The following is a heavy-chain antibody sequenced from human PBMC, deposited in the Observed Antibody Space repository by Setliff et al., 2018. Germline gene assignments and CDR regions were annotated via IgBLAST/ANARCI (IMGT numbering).Heavy chain of an antibody. Sequence: ASVKVSCKASGYTFTSYAMNWVRQAPGQGLEWMGWINTNTGNPTYAQGFTGRFVFSLDTSVSTAYLQISSLKAEDTAVYYCARGPLHYDFWGGYYTASWFDPWGQGTLVTVSS. CDR1: GYTFTSYA. CDR3: ARGPLHYDFWGGYYTASWFDP. CDR2: INTNTGNP. V-gene: IGHV7-4-1*02. D-gene: IGHD3-3*01. J-gene: IGHJ5*02.